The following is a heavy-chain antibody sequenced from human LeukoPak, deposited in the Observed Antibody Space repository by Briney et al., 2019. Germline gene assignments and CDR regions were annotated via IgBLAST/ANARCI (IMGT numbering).Heavy chain of an antibody. CDR1: GFTFSSYT. CDR3: AKDGGLWVSAHWGDS. J-gene: IGHJ4*02. V-gene: IGHV3-23*01. Sequence: GGSLRLSCTASGFTFSSYTMSWVRKAPGKGLKWVSTITTGGPNTYYADSVKGRFTVSRDDSKNTLYLQMNSLRAEDTAVYYCAKDGGLWVSAHWGDSWGRGTLVTVSS. CDR2: ITTGGPNT. D-gene: IGHD7-27*01.